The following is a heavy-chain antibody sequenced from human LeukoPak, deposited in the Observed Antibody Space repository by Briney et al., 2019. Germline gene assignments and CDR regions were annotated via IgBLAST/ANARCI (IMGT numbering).Heavy chain of an antibody. J-gene: IGHJ3*01. D-gene: IGHD1-1*01. CDR3: ARRTAGATRAFDF. Sequence: GGSLRLSCAASGYTFSSHAMSWVRQAPGKGLEWASAISSGGSGTYYTDSVKGRFTISRDNSKNTLYLQMSSLRAEDTAVYYCARRTAGATRAFDFWGQGTLVIVSS. CDR2: ISSGGSGT. V-gene: IGHV3-23*01. CDR1: GYTFSSHA.